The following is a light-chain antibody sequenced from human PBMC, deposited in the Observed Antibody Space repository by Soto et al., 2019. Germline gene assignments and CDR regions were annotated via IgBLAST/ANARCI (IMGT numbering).Light chain of an antibody. Sequence: EGVLTQSTGTLSFSPGERATLSCRASQSVTSTYLAWYQQKGGQAPRLLIFGASSRATGVPDRFSGSGSGTDFTLTITRLEPEDFALYYCQQYGSSPITFGQGTRLEIK. J-gene: IGKJ5*01. V-gene: IGKV3-20*01. CDR3: QQYGSSPIT. CDR2: GAS. CDR1: QSVTSTY.